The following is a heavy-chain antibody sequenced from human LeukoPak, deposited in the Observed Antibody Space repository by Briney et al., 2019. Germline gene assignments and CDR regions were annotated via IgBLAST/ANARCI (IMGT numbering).Heavy chain of an antibody. D-gene: IGHD6-13*01. V-gene: IGHV3-30*18. CDR2: ISYDGSNK. Sequence: GGSLRLSCAASGFTFSSYGMHWVRQAPGKGLEWVAVISYDGSNKYYADSVKGRFTISRDNSKNTLYLQMNSLRAEDTAVYYCAKAQQQLFDYWGQGTLVTVSS. J-gene: IGHJ4*02. CDR3: AKAQQQLFDY. CDR1: GFTFSSYG.